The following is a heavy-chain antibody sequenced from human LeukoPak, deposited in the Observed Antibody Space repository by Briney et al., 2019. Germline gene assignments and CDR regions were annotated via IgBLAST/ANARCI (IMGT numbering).Heavy chain of an antibody. V-gene: IGHV3-33*06. J-gene: IGHJ4*02. D-gene: IGHD1-26*01. CDR2: IWDDGSST. CDR1: GFSFSSYG. Sequence: GGSLRLSCAASGFSFSSYGMHWVRQAPGKGLEWVAVIWDDGSSTYYSNSVKGRFTVSRDNSKNMLYLQMNTLRVEDTAVYYCAKPMEGRGSFLIKYWGQGTLVTVSS. CDR3: AKPMEGRGSFLIKY.